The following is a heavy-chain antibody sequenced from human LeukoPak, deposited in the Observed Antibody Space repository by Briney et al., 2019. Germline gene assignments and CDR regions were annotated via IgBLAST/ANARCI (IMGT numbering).Heavy chain of an antibody. CDR3: ARSRGPREMATMFHY. D-gene: IGHD5-24*01. Sequence: ALVKVSCKASGGTFSSYAISWVRQAPGQGLEWMGGIIPIFGTANYAQKFQGRVTITADESTSTAYMELSSLRSEDTAVYYCARSRGPREMATMFHYWGQGTLVTISS. J-gene: IGHJ4*02. V-gene: IGHV1-69*13. CDR2: IIPIFGTA. CDR1: GGTFSSYA.